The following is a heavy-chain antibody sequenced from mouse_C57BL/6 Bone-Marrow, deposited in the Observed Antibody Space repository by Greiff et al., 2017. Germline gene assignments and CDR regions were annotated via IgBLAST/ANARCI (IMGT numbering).Heavy chain of an antibody. J-gene: IGHJ2*01. V-gene: IGHV1-15*01. CDR1: GYTFTDYE. CDR2: IDPETGGT. Sequence: QVQLQQSGAELVRPGASVTLSCKASGYTFTDYEMHWVKQTPVHGLEWIGAIDPETGGTAYNQKFKGKAILTADKSSSTAYMELRSLTSEDPAVYYCTRRWLLYFDYWGQGTTLTVSS. D-gene: IGHD2-3*01. CDR3: TRRWLLYFDY.